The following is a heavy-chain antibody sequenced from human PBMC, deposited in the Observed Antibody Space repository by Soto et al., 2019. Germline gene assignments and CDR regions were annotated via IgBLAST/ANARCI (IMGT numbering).Heavy chain of an antibody. CDR1: GDSVSSNSAA. CDR2: TYYRSKWYN. V-gene: IGHV6-1*01. D-gene: IGHD5-12*01. J-gene: IGHJ6*02. Sequence: QTLPLTCAISGDSVSSNSAAWNCIRQSPSRGLEWLGRTYYRSKWYNDYAVSVKSRITINPDTSKNQFSLQLNSVTPEDTAVYYCARGVVATIWGVYYYYGMDVWGQGTTVTVSS. CDR3: ARGVVATIWGVYYYYGMDV.